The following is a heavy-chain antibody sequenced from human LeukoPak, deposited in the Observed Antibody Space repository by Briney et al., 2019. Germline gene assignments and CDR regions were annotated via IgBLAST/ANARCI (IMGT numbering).Heavy chain of an antibody. CDR1: GYTFTSYD. Sequence: ASVKVSCKASGYTFTSYDINWVRQAPGQGLEWMGWMNPNSGNTGYAQKFQGRVTMTRNTSISTAYMELNSLRAEDTAVYYCARTDGGNSAHWYFDLWGRGTLVTVSS. V-gene: IGHV1-8*01. CDR2: MNPNSGNT. CDR3: ARTDGGNSAHWYFDL. J-gene: IGHJ2*01. D-gene: IGHD4-23*01.